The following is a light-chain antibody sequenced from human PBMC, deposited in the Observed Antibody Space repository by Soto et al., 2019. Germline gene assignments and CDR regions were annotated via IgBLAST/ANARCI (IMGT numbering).Light chain of an antibody. V-gene: IGLV1-40*01. CDR1: ISNIGAGYD. CDR2: GNS. CDR3: QSFDSSLSGSRV. Sequence: QSVLTQPPSVSGAPGQRFTISCTGSISNIGAGYDVHWYHQLPGTAPKLLIHGNSKRPSGVPDRFSGSKSGTSASLAITGLQAEDEADYYCQSFDSSLSGSRVFGTGTKVTVL. J-gene: IGLJ1*01.